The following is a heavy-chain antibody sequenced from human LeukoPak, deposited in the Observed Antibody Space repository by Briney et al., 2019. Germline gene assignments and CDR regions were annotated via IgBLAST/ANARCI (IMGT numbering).Heavy chain of an antibody. V-gene: IGHV4-4*09. CDR1: GDSISSYY. D-gene: IGHD2-15*01. Sequence: SETLSLTCTVSGDSISSYYWSWIRQPPGKGLEWIAYIYHSGGANYNPSLKSRRTISVDTSKNQFSLKLTSVTAADTALYYCSSGRYCSGGSCYSFFDYWGQGTLVTVSS. J-gene: IGHJ4*02. CDR2: IYHSGGA. CDR3: SSGRYCSGGSCYSFFDY.